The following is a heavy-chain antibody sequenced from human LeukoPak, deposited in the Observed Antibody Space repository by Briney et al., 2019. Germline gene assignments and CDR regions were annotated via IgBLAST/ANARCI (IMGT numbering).Heavy chain of an antibody. Sequence: GGSLRLSCAASGFTFSSYGMHWVRQAPGKGLEWVAVISYDGSNKYYADSVKGRFTISRDNSKNTLYLQMNSLRAEDTAVYYCARVKGYCSGGSCSSPKGYYYYGMDVWGQGTTVTVSS. CDR3: ARVKGYCSGGSCSSPKGYYYYGMDV. V-gene: IGHV3-30*19. CDR1: GFTFSSYG. CDR2: ISYDGSNK. D-gene: IGHD2-15*01. J-gene: IGHJ6*02.